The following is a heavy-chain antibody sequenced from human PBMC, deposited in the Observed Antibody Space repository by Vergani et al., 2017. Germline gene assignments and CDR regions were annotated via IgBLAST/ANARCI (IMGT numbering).Heavy chain of an antibody. D-gene: IGHD3-22*01. Sequence: EVQLVESGGGLVQPGGSLRLSCAASGFTFSSYWMSWVRQAPGKGLEWVANIKQDGSEKYYVDSVKSRFTISRDNAKNSLYLQMNSLRAEDTAVYYCARDLQNYYDSSGPLGYWGQGTLVTVSS. V-gene: IGHV3-7*03. CDR3: ARDLQNYYDSSGPLGY. CDR2: IKQDGSEK. CDR1: GFTFSSYW. J-gene: IGHJ4*02.